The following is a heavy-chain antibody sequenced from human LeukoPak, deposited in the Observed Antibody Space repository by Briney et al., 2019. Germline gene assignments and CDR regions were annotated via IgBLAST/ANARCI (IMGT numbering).Heavy chain of an antibody. CDR1: GYTFTGYY. Sequence: ASVKVSCKASGYTFTGYYMHWVRQAPGQGLEGMGWINPNSGGTNYAQKFQGRVTMTRDTSISTAYMELSRLRSDDTAVYYCARDGGPDYYDSSGYYLYYYYYYMDVWGKGTTVTVSS. D-gene: IGHD3-22*01. CDR2: INPNSGGT. CDR3: ARDGGPDYYDSSGYYLYYYYYYMDV. V-gene: IGHV1-2*02. J-gene: IGHJ6*03.